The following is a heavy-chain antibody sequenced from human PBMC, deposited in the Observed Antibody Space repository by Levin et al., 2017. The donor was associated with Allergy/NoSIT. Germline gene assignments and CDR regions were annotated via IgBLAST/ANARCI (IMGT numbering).Heavy chain of an antibody. D-gene: IGHD3-10*01. CDR2: ISAYNGNT. J-gene: IGHJ3*02. CDR3: ARDSLLWFGEAHAFDI. CDR1: GYTFTSYG. V-gene: IGHV1-18*01. Sequence: ASVKVSCKASGYTFTSYGISWVRQAPGQGLEWMGWISAYNGNTNYAQKLQGRVTMTTDTSTSTAYMELRSLRSDDTAVYYCARDSLLWFGEAHAFDIWGQGTMVTVSS.